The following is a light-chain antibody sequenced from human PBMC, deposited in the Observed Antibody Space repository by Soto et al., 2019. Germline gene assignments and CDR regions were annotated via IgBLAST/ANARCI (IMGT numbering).Light chain of an antibody. V-gene: IGLV2-14*01. CDR1: SSDVGGYNY. Sequence: QSALTQPASVSGSPGQSITISCTGTSSDVGGYNYVSWYQQHPGKAPKLMIYDVSNRPSEVSNRFSGSKSGNTASLTISGLQAEDEADYYCSSYTSSSWVFGGGTKVTVL. J-gene: IGLJ3*02. CDR3: SSYTSSSWV. CDR2: DVS.